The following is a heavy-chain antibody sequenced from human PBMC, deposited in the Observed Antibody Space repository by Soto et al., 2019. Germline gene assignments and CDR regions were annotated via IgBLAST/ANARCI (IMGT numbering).Heavy chain of an antibody. CDR2: INPNSGGT. D-gene: IGHD5-12*01. J-gene: IGHJ4*02. CDR1: GYTFTGYY. CDR3: ARGGYDWQTLFDY. Sequence: ASVKVSCKASGYTFTGYYMHWVRQAPGQGLEWMGWINPNSGGTNYAQKFQGWVTMTRDTSISTAYMELSRLRSDDTAVYYCARGGYDWQTLFDYWGQGTLVTVSS. V-gene: IGHV1-2*04.